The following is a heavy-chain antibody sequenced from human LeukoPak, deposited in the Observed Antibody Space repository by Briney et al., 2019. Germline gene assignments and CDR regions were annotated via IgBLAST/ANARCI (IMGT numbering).Heavy chain of an antibody. V-gene: IGHV4-39*07. CDR3: ARVGSGWSLGYYMDV. D-gene: IGHD6-19*01. CDR2: IYYSGST. Sequence: SETLSLTCTVSGGSISGSSYYWGWIRQPPGKGLEWIGSIYYSGSTYYNPSLKSRVTISVDTSKNQFSLKLSSVTAADTAVYYCARVGSGWSLGYYMDVWGKGTTVTVSS. CDR1: GGSISGSSYY. J-gene: IGHJ6*03.